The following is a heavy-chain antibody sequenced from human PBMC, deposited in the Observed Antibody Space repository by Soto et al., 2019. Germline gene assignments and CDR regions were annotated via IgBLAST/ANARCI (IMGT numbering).Heavy chain of an antibody. Sequence: QVQLVESGGGVVQPGRSLRLSCAASGFTFSHYGLDWVRPAPGRGLQWVAVISYDGTKKYYADSVKGRFTISRDNSRNALFLQMNCLRAEDTAVYYCAKMKGNSSSFDFWGQGTLVTVSS. CDR1: GFTFSHYG. CDR2: ISYDGTKK. J-gene: IGHJ4*02. CDR3: AKMKGNSSSFDF. D-gene: IGHD6-6*01. V-gene: IGHV3-30*18.